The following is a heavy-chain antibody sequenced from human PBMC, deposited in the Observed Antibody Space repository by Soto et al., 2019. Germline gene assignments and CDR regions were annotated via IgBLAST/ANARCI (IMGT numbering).Heavy chain of an antibody. CDR2: IYHSGST. CDR3: ARSKYYGSGSYYNEGAFDI. Sequence: SETLSLTCAVSGYSISSGYYWGWIRQPPGKGLEWIGSIYHSGSTYYNPSLKSRVTISVDTSKNQFPLKLSSVTAADTAVYYCARSKYYGSGSYYNEGAFDIWGQGTMVTVSS. D-gene: IGHD3-10*01. CDR1: GYSISSGYY. V-gene: IGHV4-38-2*01. J-gene: IGHJ3*02.